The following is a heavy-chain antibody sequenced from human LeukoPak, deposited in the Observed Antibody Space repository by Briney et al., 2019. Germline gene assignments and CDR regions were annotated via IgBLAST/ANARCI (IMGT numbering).Heavy chain of an antibody. CDR2: IYSGGST. J-gene: IGHJ4*02. Sequence: GGSLRLSCAASGFTVSSNYMSWVRQAPGKGLEWVSVIYSGGSTYYADSVKGRFTISRDNSKNTLYLQMNSLRAEDTAVYYCAKFEGTVRGVIARFDYWGQGTLVTVSS. D-gene: IGHD3-10*01. CDR3: AKFEGTVRGVIARFDY. CDR1: GFTVSSNY. V-gene: IGHV3-53*01.